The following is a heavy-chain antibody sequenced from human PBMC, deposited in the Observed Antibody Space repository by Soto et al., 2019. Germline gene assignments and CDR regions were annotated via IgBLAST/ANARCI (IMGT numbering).Heavy chain of an antibody. V-gene: IGHV4-59*01. CDR2: IYYSGST. CDR1: GGSISSYY. J-gene: IGHJ4*02. Sequence: PSETLSLTCTVSGGSISSYYWSWIRQPPGKGLEWIGYIYYSGSTNYNPSLKSRVTISVDTSKNQFSLKLSSVTAADTAVYYCARVFTVEATRGFDYWGQGTLVTVS. D-gene: IGHD6-19*01. CDR3: ARVFTVEATRGFDY.